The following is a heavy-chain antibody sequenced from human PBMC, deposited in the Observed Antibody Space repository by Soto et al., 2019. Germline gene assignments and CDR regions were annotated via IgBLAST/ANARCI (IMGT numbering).Heavy chain of an antibody. CDR2: ISGSGIST. V-gene: IGHV3-23*01. Sequence: GGSLRLSCAASGFTFSSFAMSWVRQAPGKGLEWVSGISGSGISTYYADSVNGRFTISRDNSKNTLYLQMNSLRAEDTAAYYYAKDPKGSGSNRLDPWGQGTLVTVSS. D-gene: IGHD3-10*01. CDR1: GFTFSSFA. CDR3: AKDPKGSGSNRLDP. J-gene: IGHJ5*02.